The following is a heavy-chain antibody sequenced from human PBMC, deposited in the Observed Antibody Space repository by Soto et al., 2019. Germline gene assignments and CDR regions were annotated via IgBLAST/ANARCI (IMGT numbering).Heavy chain of an antibody. D-gene: IGHD2-2*01. J-gene: IGHJ3*02. CDR3: ARGPRPDYNIVVVPAAYWMNI. V-gene: IGHV5-10-1*01. Sequence: GESLKISCKGSGYLFTSYWISWVRQMPGKGLEWMGRIDPSDSYTNYSPSFQGHVTISADKSISTAYLQWSSLKASDTAMYYCARGPRPDYNIVVVPAAYWMNIWGQGTMVTVSS. CDR2: IDPSDSYT. CDR1: GYLFTSYW.